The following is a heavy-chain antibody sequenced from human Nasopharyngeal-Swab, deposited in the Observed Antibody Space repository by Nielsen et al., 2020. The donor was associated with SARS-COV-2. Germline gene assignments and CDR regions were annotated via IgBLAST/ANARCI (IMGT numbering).Heavy chain of an antibody. Sequence: SETLSLTCAVSGYSISSGYYWGWIRQPPGKGLEWIGSIYHSGSTYYNPSLKSRVTISVDTSKNQFSLKLSSVTAADTAVYYCARHAAGEYQFTYYFDYWGQGTLVTVSS. J-gene: IGHJ4*02. CDR3: ARHAAGEYQFTYYFDY. D-gene: IGHD2-2*01. CDR1: GYSISSGYY. CDR2: IYHSGST. V-gene: IGHV4-38-2*01.